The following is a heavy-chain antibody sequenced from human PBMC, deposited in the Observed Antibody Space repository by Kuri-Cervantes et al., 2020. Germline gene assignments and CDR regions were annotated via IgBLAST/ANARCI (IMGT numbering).Heavy chain of an antibody. J-gene: IGHJ3*02. CDR1: GFTLSTYN. Sequence: GESLKISCAASGFTLSTYNMSWVRQAPGKGLEWVSSISTSSSYIFYAGSVKGRFTISRDNAKNSLYLQMKSLRGEDTAVYYCARAPLTRRGIEDDDAFDIWGQGTMVTVSS. CDR3: ARAPLTRRGIEDDDAFDI. V-gene: IGHV3-21*03. CDR2: ISTSSSYI. D-gene: IGHD3-10*01.